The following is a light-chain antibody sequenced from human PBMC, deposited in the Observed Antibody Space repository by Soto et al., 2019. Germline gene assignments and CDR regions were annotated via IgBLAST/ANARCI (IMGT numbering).Light chain of an antibody. CDR1: GSDIGGYNF. CDR3: SSYAGTNNRYV. Sequence: QSVLTQPPSASESPGQSVTISCTGTGSDIGGYNFVSWYQQHPGKVPKLIIYEVNKRPSGVPDRFSGSKSGNTASLTVSGLQADDEADYYCSSYAGTNNRYVFGTGTKLTVL. CDR2: EVN. J-gene: IGLJ1*01. V-gene: IGLV2-8*01.